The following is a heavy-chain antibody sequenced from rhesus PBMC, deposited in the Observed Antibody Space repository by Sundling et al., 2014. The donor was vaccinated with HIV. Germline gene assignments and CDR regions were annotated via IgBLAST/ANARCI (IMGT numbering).Heavy chain of an antibody. D-gene: IGHD6-43*01. CDR3: AKDFRIEAALDAFDF. CDR1: GFTFSSYG. Sequence: EVQLVETGGGLVQPGGSLKLSCAASGFTFSSYGMSWVRQAPGKGLEWVSGINSGGDSTYYADSVKGRFTISRDNSKNTLSLQMNSLSAEDTAVYYCAKDFRIEAALDAFDFWGQGLRVTVSS. J-gene: IGHJ3*01. CDR2: INSGGDST. V-gene: IGHV3-103*01.